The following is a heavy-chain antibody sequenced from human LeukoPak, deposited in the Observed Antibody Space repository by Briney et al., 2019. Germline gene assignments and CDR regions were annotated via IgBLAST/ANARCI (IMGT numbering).Heavy chain of an antibody. CDR3: ARVGFSAFAYAVDV. J-gene: IGHJ6*02. CDR1: GDSFGRYT. Sequence: ASVKVSCKASGDSFGRYTISWVRQAPGQGLEWMGRIIPIVGTPSYAQKFQGRVTISADKSTSTVYMELSSLSSEDAAVYFCARVGFSAFAYAVDVWGQGTSVTVSS. CDR2: IIPIVGTP. V-gene: IGHV1-69*08. D-gene: IGHD1-26*01.